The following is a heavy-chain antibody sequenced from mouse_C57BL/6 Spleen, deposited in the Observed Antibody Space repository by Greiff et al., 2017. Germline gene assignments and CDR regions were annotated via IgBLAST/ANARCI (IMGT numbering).Heavy chain of an antibody. J-gene: IGHJ1*03. D-gene: IGHD1-1*01. CDR3: ARWDYYGSSSYFDV. CDR2: IDPSDSYT. Sequence: VQLQQPGAELVKPGASVKLSCKASGYTFTSYWMQWVKQRPGQGLEWIGEIDPSDSYTNYNQKFKGKATLTVDTSSSTAYMQLSSLTSEDSAVYYCARWDYYGSSSYFDVWGTGTTVTVSS. CDR1: GYTFTSYW. V-gene: IGHV1-50*01.